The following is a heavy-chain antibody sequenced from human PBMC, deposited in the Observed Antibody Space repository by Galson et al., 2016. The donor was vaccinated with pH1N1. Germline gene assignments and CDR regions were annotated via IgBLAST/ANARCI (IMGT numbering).Heavy chain of an antibody. CDR2: VYPGDSDT. CDR3: ARHQGSSEDYFFYNMDG. CDR1: GYIFSTFW. Sequence: QSGAEVKKPGESLKISCKGSGYIFSTFWIGWVRQMPGKGLEWMGIVYPGDSDTRYNPSFKGQVTISVDKSISTAYLQWSSLKASDSAIYFCARHQGSSEDYFFYNMDGWGQGTTVTVSS. V-gene: IGHV5-51*01. J-gene: IGHJ6*02. D-gene: IGHD2/OR15-2a*01.